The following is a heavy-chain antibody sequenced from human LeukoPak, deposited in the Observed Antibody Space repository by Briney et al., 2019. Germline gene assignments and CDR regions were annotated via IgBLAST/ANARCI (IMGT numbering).Heavy chain of an antibody. CDR3: AKGPLLWD. V-gene: IGHV3-30*02. J-gene: IGHJ4*02. D-gene: IGHD2/OR15-2a*01. CDR2: IRYDGSNK. CDR1: GSTFSNYG. Sequence: GGSLRLSCAASGSTFSNYGMHWVRQAPGKGLEWVAFIRYDGSNKYYADSVKGRFTISRDNSKNTLYLQMNSLRAEDTAVFYCAKGPLLWDWGQGTLVTVSS.